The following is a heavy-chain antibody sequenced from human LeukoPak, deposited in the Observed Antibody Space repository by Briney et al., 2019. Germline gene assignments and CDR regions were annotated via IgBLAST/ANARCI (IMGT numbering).Heavy chain of an antibody. CDR2: INHSGST. Sequence: SETLSLTCAVYGGSFSGYYWSWIRQPPGKGLEWIGEINHSGSTNYNPSLKSRVTISVDTSKNQFSLKLSSVTAADTAVYYCARVRIAAAGTRRGDFDYWGQGTLVTVSS. CDR1: GGSFSGYY. D-gene: IGHD6-13*01. V-gene: IGHV4-34*01. CDR3: ARVRIAAAGTRRGDFDY. J-gene: IGHJ4*02.